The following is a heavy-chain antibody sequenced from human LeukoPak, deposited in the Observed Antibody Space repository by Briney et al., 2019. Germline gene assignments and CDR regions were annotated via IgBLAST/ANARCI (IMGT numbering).Heavy chain of an antibody. J-gene: IGHJ4*02. CDR1: GFTLSSYE. CDR3: ARDRRYTYGYYFDY. CDR2: ISSSGSVI. V-gene: IGHV3-48*03. Sequence: GGSLRLSCVASGFTLSSYEMNWARQAPGKGLEWVSYISSSGSVIYYADSVKGRFTISRDNAKNPLYLQMNSLRAEDTAVYYCARDRRYTYGYYFDYWGQGTLVTVSS. D-gene: IGHD5-18*01.